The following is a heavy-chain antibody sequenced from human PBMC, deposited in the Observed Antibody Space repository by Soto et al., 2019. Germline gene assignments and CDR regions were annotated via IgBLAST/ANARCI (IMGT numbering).Heavy chain of an antibody. CDR2: INHSGST. D-gene: IGHD6-19*01. V-gene: IGHV4-34*01. CDR3: ARAVVAGTRGGYFDS. J-gene: IGHJ4*02. Sequence: SETLSLTCAVYGGSFSGYYCSWIRQPPWKGLEWIGEINHSGSTNYNPSLKSRVTISVDTSKNQFSLKLSSVTAADTAVYYWARAVVAGTRGGYFDSWGQGTLVTVSS. CDR1: GGSFSGYY.